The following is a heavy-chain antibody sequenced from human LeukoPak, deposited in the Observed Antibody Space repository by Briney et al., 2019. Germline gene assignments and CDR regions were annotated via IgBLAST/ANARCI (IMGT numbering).Heavy chain of an antibody. Sequence: SETLSLTCTVPGGSISRSSYYSGWIRQPPGKGLECIGSVDYSGRTYSNPSLKSRFTMSVDTSKNQFSLKLSSVTAADTAVYYCARDSSGYYYGYYYYMDVWGKGTTVTISS. V-gene: IGHV4-39*07. CDR3: ARDSSGYYYGYYYYMDV. J-gene: IGHJ6*03. D-gene: IGHD3-22*01. CDR1: GGSISRSSYY. CDR2: VDYSGRT.